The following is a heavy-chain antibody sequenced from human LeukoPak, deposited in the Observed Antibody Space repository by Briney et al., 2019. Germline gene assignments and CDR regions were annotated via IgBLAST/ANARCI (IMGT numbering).Heavy chain of an antibody. D-gene: IGHD3-16*01. Sequence: PGGSLRLSCAASGFTFSSYWMHWVRQAPGKGLVWVSRINSDGSRTSYADSVKGRFTISRDNAKNTLYLQMNSLRAEDTAVYYCARDRLGGDGLDIWGQGTMVTVSS. CDR2: INSDGSRT. CDR1: GFTFSSYW. J-gene: IGHJ3*02. CDR3: ARDRLGGDGLDI. V-gene: IGHV3-74*01.